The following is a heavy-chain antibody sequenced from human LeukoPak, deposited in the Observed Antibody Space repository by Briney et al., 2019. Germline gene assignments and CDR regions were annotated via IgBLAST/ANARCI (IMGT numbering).Heavy chain of an antibody. CDR3: ARPAYTAAYDL. J-gene: IGHJ3*01. CDR1: GFTFSSYW. D-gene: IGHD3-16*01. Sequence: PGGSLRLSCAASGFTFSSYWMSWVRQAPGKGLEWVANMKGDGSEIHYVDSVKGRFTISRDNARNSLFLQMNGLRPEDTAVYYCARPAYTAAYDLWGQGTMVTVSS. V-gene: IGHV3-7*01. CDR2: MKGDGSEI.